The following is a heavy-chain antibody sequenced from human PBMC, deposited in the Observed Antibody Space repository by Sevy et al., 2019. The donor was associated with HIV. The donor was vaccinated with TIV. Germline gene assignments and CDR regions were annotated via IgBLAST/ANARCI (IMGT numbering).Heavy chain of an antibody. V-gene: IGHV3-7*01. J-gene: IGHJ4*02. CDR3: VRSISGAY. Sequence: GGSLRLSCAASGFTFSTYWMTWVRQAPGKGLEWVAKIKQDGSEKYYVASVKGRFTISRDNAKNSLYLQMNSLRAEDTAVYYCVRSISGAYWGQGTLVTVSS. CDR1: GFTFSTYW. D-gene: IGHD3-3*02. CDR2: IKQDGSEK.